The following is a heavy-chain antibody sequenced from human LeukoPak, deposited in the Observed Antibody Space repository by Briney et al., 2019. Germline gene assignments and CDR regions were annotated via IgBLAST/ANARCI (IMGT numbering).Heavy chain of an antibody. Sequence: GGSLRLSCAASGFAFSSYAMHWVRQAPGKGLEYVSAISSNGGSTYYANSVKGRFTISRDDSKDTLYLQMGSLRAEDMAVYYCARSPGEVVNPEYAFDIWGQGTMVTVSS. CDR3: ARSPGEVVNPEYAFDI. CDR1: GFAFSSYA. CDR2: ISSNGGST. V-gene: IGHV3-64*01. J-gene: IGHJ3*02. D-gene: IGHD3-10*01.